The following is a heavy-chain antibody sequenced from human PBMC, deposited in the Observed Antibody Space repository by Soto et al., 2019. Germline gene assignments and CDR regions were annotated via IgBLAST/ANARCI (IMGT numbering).Heavy chain of an antibody. CDR1: GGSFSGYY. CDR3: ARDVVVPAAIGEDPMFDP. V-gene: IGHV4-34*01. D-gene: IGHD2-2*01. CDR2: INHSGST. J-gene: IGHJ5*02. Sequence: SETLSLTCAVYGGSFSGYYWSWIRQPPGKGLEWIGEINHSGSTNYNPSLKSGVTISVDTSKNQFSLKLSSVTAADTAVYYCARDVVVPAAIGEDPMFDPWGQGTLVTVSS.